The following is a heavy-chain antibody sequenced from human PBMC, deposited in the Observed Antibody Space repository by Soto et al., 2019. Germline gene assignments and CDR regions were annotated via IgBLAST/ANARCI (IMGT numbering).Heavy chain of an antibody. CDR3: ARDLYYYDSSGYYLDY. CDR2: IWYDGSNK. CDR1: GFTFSSYG. V-gene: IGHV3-33*01. Sequence: GGSLRLSCAASGFTFSSYGMHWVRQAPGKGLEWVAVIWYDGSNKYYADSVKGRFTISRDNSKNTLYLQMNSLRAEDTAVYYCARDLYYYDSSGYYLDYWGQGTLVTVSS. J-gene: IGHJ4*02. D-gene: IGHD3-22*01.